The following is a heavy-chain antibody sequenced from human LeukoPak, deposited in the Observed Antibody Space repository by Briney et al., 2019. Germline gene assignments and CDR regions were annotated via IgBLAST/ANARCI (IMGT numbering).Heavy chain of an antibody. Sequence: GGSLRLSCAASGFPFTNHAMSWVRQAPGKVLEWVAFIRYDGSNEYYADSVKGRFTISRDNSKNTLYLQMNSLRAEDTAVYYCARSWYYYVAFDIWGQGTMVTVSS. D-gene: IGHD3-10*02. CDR2: IRYDGSNE. CDR1: GFPFTNHA. J-gene: IGHJ3*02. V-gene: IGHV3-30*02. CDR3: ARSWYYYVAFDI.